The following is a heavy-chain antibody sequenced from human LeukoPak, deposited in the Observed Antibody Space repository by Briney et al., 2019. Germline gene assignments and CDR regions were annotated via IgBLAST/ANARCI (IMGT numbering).Heavy chain of an antibody. D-gene: IGHD2-2*01. CDR1: GGTFSSYA. Sequence: ASGKLCCKASGGTFSSYAISWVRRSPGQGLEWMGGFIPIFGTANYAQKFPCRVTITTYESTSTAYMELSSLRSEQTAVYYCASPAICSSTSCYHPEWVYWYLDLWGRGPVLPVSS. J-gene: IGHJ2*01. V-gene: IGHV1-69*05. CDR3: ASPAICSSTSCYHPEWVYWYLDL. CDR2: FIPIFGTA.